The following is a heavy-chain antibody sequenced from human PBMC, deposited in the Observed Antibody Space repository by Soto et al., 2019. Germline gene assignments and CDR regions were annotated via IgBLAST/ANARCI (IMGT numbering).Heavy chain of an antibody. CDR1: GGTFSSYA. CDR2: IIPIFGTA. Sequence: ASVKVSFKASGGTFSSYAISWVRQAPGQGLEWMGGIIPIFGTANYAQKFQGRVTITADESTSTAYMELSSLRSEDTAVYYCAYSFSGGSCYPQWWYYHYGMDVWGQGATVTVSS. CDR3: AYSFSGGSCYPQWWYYHYGMDV. J-gene: IGHJ6*02. D-gene: IGHD2-15*01. V-gene: IGHV1-69*13.